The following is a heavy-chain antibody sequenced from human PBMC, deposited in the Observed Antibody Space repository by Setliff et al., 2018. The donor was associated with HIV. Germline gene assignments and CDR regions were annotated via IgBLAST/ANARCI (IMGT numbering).Heavy chain of an antibody. Sequence: SVKVSCKASAGASNTHALNWVRQAPGQGLEWVGGYIPTLHVTRYAENIERARVTISADTSVGAIYLDLRGLRMEDTAVYYCARGGTYFERLFPPSYYMDLWGAGTSVTVSS. V-gene: IGHV1-69*10. D-gene: IGHD3-9*01. J-gene: IGHJ6*03. CDR3: ARGGTYFERLFPPSYYMDL. CDR2: YIPTLHVT. CDR1: AGASNTHA.